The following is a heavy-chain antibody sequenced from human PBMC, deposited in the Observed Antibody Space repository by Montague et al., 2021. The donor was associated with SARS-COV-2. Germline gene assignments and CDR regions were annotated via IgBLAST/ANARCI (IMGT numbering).Heavy chain of an antibody. J-gene: IGHJ3*01. CDR3: ASVPAVPKLSAAAIDF. CDR1: RGSITNSH. Sequence: SETLSLTCIVSRGSITNSHWCCVRQPPGNGLEWMTYFLPTGDSHHYSYLTSRITTSVDTATNQFSLWLRLVTVADSARSFCASVPAVPKLSAAAIDFWGHGIMVTVSS. V-gene: IGHV4-59*01. CDR2: FLPTGDS. D-gene: IGHD1-1*01.